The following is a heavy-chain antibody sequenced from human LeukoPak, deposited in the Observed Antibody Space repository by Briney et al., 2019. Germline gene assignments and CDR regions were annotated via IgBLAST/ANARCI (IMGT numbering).Heavy chain of an antibody. J-gene: IGHJ6*02. Sequence: PGRSLRLSCAASGFTFSSYGMHWVRQAPGKGLEWVAVISYDGSNKYYADSVKGRFTISRDNSKNTLYLQMNSLRAEDTAVYYCAKDGGPPEDCSSTSCYLGYYYYGMDVWGQGTTVTVSS. CDR1: GFTFSSYG. V-gene: IGHV3-30*18. CDR3: AKDGGPPEDCSSTSCYLGYYYYGMDV. CDR2: ISYDGSNK. D-gene: IGHD2-2*01.